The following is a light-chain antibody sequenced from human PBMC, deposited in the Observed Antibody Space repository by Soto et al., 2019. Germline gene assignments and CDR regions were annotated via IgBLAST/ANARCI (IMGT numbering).Light chain of an antibody. CDR3: QQYNSYSWT. CDR1: QSISSW. V-gene: IGKV1-5*01. Sequence: DIQMAQSPSTLSASVGDRVTITCRASQSISSWLAWYQQKPGKAPKVLIYDASSLASGVPSRFSGSGSGTEFTLTISSLQPDDFATYYCQQYNSYSWTFGQGTKVDIK. CDR2: DAS. J-gene: IGKJ1*01.